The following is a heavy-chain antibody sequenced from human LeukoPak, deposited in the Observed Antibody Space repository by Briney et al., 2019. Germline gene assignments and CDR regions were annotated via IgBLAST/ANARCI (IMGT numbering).Heavy chain of an antibody. CDR1: GFTLSSYW. D-gene: IGHD6-19*01. V-gene: IGHV3-74*01. CDR3: ALHSFGSGWYY. Sequence: GGSLRLSCAASGFTLSSYWMHWVRQVPGKGLVWVSRINRDGSSTTYADSVKGRFTISRDNAKNTLYLQMNSLRAEDTAVYYCALHSFGSGWYYWGQGTLVTVSS. CDR2: INRDGSST. J-gene: IGHJ4*02.